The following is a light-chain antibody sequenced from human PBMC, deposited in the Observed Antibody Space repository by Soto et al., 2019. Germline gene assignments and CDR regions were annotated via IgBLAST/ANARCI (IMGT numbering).Light chain of an antibody. CDR2: RTS. J-gene: IGKJ4*01. Sequence: VLTQSPATLSVSPGERATLSCRASQSISSNLAWYQQKPGQAPRLLMFRTSIRATGFPARFSGSGSGTEFNPTISSLQSEDFGVYYYEQYNNWPRATFGGGTKVDIK. CDR3: EQYNNWPRAT. CDR1: QSISSN. V-gene: IGKV3-15*01.